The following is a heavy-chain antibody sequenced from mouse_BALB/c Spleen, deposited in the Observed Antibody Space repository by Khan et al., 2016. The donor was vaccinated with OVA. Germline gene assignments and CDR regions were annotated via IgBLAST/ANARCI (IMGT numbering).Heavy chain of an antibody. Sequence: EVKLEESGPGLVKPSQSLSLTCTVNGYSITSNYAWNWIRQFPGNKLEWMGYISYSGSTNYNPSLKSRLSITRDTSKNQFFLLLHSETTEDSATYYCARWNYYGYALDYWGQGTSVTVSS. CDR2: ISYSGST. V-gene: IGHV3-2*02. D-gene: IGHD1-1*01. J-gene: IGHJ4*01. CDR3: ARWNYYGYALDY. CDR1: GYSITSNYA.